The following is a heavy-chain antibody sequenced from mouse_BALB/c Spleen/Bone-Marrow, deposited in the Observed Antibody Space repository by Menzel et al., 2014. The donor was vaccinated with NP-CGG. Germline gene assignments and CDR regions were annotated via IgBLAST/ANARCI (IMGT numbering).Heavy chain of an antibody. J-gene: IGHJ2*01. CDR3: ARELGRGYYLDD. Sequence: QVQLQQSGSVLVRPGASAKLSCKASGYTFTSSWMHWAKQRPGQGLEWIGEIHPNSGNTNYNEKFKGKATLTVDTSSSTAYVYLSSLTSEAAAVDHCARELGRGYYLDDWGQGTTLTVSS. CDR1: GYTFTSSW. D-gene: IGHD4-1*01. V-gene: IGHV1S130*01. CDR2: IHPNSGNT.